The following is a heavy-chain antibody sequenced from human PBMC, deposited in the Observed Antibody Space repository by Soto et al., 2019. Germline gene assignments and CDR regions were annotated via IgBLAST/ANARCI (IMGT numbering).Heavy chain of an antibody. D-gene: IGHD2-15*01. Sequence: GGSLRLSCAASGFTFSSYSMNWVRQAPGKGLEWVSYISSSSSTIYYADSVKGRFTISRDNAKNSLYLQMNSLRAEDTAVYYCARGGYCSGGSCPTYYYMDVWGKGTTVTVSS. V-gene: IGHV3-48*01. CDR3: ARGGYCSGGSCPTYYYMDV. J-gene: IGHJ6*03. CDR2: ISSSSSTI. CDR1: GFTFSSYS.